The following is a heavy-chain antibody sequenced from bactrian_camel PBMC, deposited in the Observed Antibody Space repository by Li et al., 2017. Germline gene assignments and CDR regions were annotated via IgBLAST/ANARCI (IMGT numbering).Heavy chain of an antibody. D-gene: IGHD2*01. CDR3: AATYYSLGYYYFTY. CDR1: GNTFDSWC. V-gene: IGHV3S63*01. CDR2: LVSRGGST. J-gene: IGHJ4*01. Sequence: VQLVESGGGSVQAGGTLRLSCVASGNTFDSWCMGWLRQTPGKEREGVAFLVSRGGSTYYTDSVKGRFTISQDNANDTVYLQMSSLKSEDTALYYCAATYYSLGYYYFTYWGQGTQVTVS.